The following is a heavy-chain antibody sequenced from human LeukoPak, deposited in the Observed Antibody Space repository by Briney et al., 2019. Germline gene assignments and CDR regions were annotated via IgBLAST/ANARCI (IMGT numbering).Heavy chain of an antibody. CDR2: ISSSSSYI. Sequence: PGGSLRLSCAASGFTFSSYSMNWVRQAPGKGPEWVSSISSSSSYIYYADSVKGRFTISRDNAKNSLYLQMNSLRAEDTAVYYCARDLTDYYDSSGYYPFDYWGQGTLVTVSS. CDR1: GFTFSSYS. CDR3: ARDLTDYYDSSGYYPFDY. D-gene: IGHD3-22*01. J-gene: IGHJ4*02. V-gene: IGHV3-21*01.